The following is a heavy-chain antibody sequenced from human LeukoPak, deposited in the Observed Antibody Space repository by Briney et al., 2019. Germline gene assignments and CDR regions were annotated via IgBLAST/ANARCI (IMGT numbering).Heavy chain of an antibody. J-gene: IGHJ6*02. CDR2: ISGSGGST. CDR3: ARGRRFLEWLLRENYYYGMDV. CDR1: GFTFSSYA. D-gene: IGHD3-3*01. V-gene: IGHV3-23*01. Sequence: GGSLRLSCAASGFTFSSYAMSWVRQAPGKGLEWVSAISGSGGSTYYADSVKGRFTISRDNSKNTLYLQMNSLRAEDTAVYYCARGRRFLEWLLRENYYYGMDVWGQGTTVTVSS.